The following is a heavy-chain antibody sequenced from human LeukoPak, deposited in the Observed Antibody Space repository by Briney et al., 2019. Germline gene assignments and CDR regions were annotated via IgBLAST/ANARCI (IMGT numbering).Heavy chain of an antibody. D-gene: IGHD2-15*01. CDR2: INHSGST. CDR3: ARAGRRGSLGYCSGGSRYYAFDI. CDR1: GGSFSGYY. J-gene: IGHJ3*02. V-gene: IGHV4-34*01. Sequence: SETLSLTCAVYGGSFSGYYWSWIRQPPGKGLEWIGEINHSGSTNYNPSLKSRVTISVDTSKNQFSLKLSSVTAADTAVYYCARAGRRGSLGYCSGGSRYYAFDIWGQGTMVTVSS.